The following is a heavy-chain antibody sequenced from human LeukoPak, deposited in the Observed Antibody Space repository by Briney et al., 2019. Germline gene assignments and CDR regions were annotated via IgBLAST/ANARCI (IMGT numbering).Heavy chain of an antibody. D-gene: IGHD2/OR15-2a*01. Sequence: PSETLSLTCTVSGGSIGSYYWSWIRQPPGKGLEWIGYIYYSGSTNYNPSLKSRVTISVDTSKNQFSLKLSSVTAADTAVYYCARRVLPTDAFDIWGQGTMVTVSS. CDR2: IYYSGST. CDR3: ARRVLPTDAFDI. J-gene: IGHJ3*02. V-gene: IGHV4-59*08. CDR1: GGSIGSYY.